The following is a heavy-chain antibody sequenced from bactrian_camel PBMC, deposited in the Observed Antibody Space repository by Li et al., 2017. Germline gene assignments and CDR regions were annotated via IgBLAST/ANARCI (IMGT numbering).Heavy chain of an antibody. D-gene: IGHD6*01. CDR3: AATSRRMVAAGGRCPLSSADPNFPYND. Sequence: QVQLVESGGGAVQAGGSLRLTCVASRYDGFPKCLGWFRQAPGKEREGIATIYNGGILNYADSVKGRFTISQNNAENTMYLEMNSLKPEDTAMYYCAATSRRMVAAGGRCPLSSADPNFPYNDWGQGTQVTVS. V-gene: IGHV3S53*01. CDR1: RYDGFPKC. CDR2: IYNGGIL. J-gene: IGHJ4*01.